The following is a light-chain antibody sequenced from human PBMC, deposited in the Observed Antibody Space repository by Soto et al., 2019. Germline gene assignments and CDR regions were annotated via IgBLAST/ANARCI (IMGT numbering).Light chain of an antibody. V-gene: IGKV1-5*01. CDR1: QSITTW. CDR3: LQHNTYPIT. J-gene: IGKJ5*01. CDR2: DVS. Sequence: DIQMTQSPSTVSSYVGESVTITCRASQSITTWLAWYQQRPGKAPKLLIYDVSSLQSGVPSRFSGSGSGTEFTLTISSLQPDDFATYYCLQHNTYPITFGQGTRLEIK.